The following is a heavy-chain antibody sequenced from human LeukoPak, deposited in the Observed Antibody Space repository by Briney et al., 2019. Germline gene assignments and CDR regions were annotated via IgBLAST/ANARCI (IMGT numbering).Heavy chain of an antibody. Sequence: GASVKVSCKASGYTFTSYDINWVRQATGQGLEWMGWMNPNSGNTGYAQKFQGRVTMTRNTSISTAYVELSSLRSEDTAVYYCARLDYDILAGHIWDASYWFDPWGQGTLVTVSS. CDR1: GYTFTSYD. CDR2: MNPNSGNT. V-gene: IGHV1-8*01. D-gene: IGHD3-9*01. J-gene: IGHJ5*02. CDR3: ARLDYDILAGHIWDASYWFDP.